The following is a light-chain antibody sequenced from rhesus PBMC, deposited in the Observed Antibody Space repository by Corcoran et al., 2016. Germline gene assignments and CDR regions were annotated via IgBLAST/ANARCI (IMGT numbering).Light chain of an antibody. Sequence: DIQMTQSPSSLSASVGDRVTITCRASENIYNYLNWYQHKPGKAPKLRIYKASTLQSGVPSRFSGSGSGTDYSFTISSLQSADVATYYCQHTYGTPYSFGQGTKVEIK. CDR1: ENIYNY. CDR3: QHTYGTPYS. V-gene: IGKV1-74*01. CDR2: KAS. J-gene: IGKJ2*01.